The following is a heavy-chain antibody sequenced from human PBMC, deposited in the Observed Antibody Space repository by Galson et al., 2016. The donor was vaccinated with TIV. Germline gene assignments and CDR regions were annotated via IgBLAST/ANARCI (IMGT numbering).Heavy chain of an antibody. J-gene: IGHJ6*02. CDR2: ISGHSGNK. CDR3: ARDRGSMTMILVVDYYYGMDV. V-gene: IGHV1-18*04. Sequence: SVKVSCKASGYTFSYYGISWVRRAPGQELEWMGWISGHSGNKDYARKFQGRLVMTTDTSTGTAFMEVRSLTSDDTAVYYCARDRGSMTMILVVDYYYGMDVWGQGTTVTVSS. D-gene: IGHD3-22*01. CDR1: GYTFSYYG.